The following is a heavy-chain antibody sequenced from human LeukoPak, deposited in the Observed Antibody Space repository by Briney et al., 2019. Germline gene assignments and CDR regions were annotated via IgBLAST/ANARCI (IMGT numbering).Heavy chain of an antibody. J-gene: IGHJ3*02. D-gene: IGHD3-22*01. V-gene: IGHV4-59*08. CDR3: ARGGAMIVDFGAFDI. CDR1: GGSINSYY. Sequence: PSETLSLTCTVSGGSINSYYWSWIRQPPGKGLEWIGYIYHSGSTNYNPSLKSRVTMSVDTSKNQFSLKLRSVTAADTAVYYCARGGAMIVDFGAFDIWGQGTMVTVSS. CDR2: IYHSGST.